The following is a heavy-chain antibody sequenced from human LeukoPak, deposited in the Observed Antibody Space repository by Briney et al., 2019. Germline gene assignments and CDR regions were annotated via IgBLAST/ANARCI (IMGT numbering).Heavy chain of an antibody. CDR2: IIPILGIA. D-gene: IGHD3-10*01. Sequence: ASVKVSCKASGGTFSSYTISWVRQAPGQGLEWMGRIIPILGIANYAQKFQGRVTITADKSTSTAYMELSSLRSEHTAVYYCARGGTYYYGSGSYYIENDAFDIWGQGTMVTVSS. CDR3: ARGGTYYYGSGSYYIENDAFDI. V-gene: IGHV1-69*02. CDR1: GGTFSSYT. J-gene: IGHJ3*02.